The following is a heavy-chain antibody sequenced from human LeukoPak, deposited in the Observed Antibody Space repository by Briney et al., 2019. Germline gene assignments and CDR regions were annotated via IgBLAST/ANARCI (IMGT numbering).Heavy chain of an antibody. V-gene: IGHV3-48*04. J-gene: IGHJ4*02. Sequence: GGSLRLSCAASGFTFSSYSLTWVRQAPGKGLEWVSFISSSSITIYYADSAKGRFTISRDNAEKSLYLQMNSLRAEDTAVYYCARDRGGSYSAIDYWGQGTLVTVSS. CDR1: GFTFSSYS. CDR3: ARDRGGSYSAIDY. D-gene: IGHD2-15*01. CDR2: ISSSSITI.